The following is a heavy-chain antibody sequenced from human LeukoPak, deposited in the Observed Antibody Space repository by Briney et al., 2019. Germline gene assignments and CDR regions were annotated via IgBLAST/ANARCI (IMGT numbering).Heavy chain of an antibody. CDR1: GYTFTDYY. Sequence: GASVKVSCKASGYTFTDYYMHWVRQAPGQGLEWMGGIIPIFGTANYAQKFQGRVTITADESTSTAYMELSSLRSEDTAVYYCARGGYCSSTSCFSWFDPWGQGTLVTVSS. J-gene: IGHJ5*02. V-gene: IGHV1-69*13. CDR3: ARGGYCSSTSCFSWFDP. D-gene: IGHD2-2*01. CDR2: IIPIFGTA.